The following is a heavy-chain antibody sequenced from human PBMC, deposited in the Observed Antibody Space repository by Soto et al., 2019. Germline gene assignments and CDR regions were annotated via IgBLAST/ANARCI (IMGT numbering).Heavy chain of an antibody. Sequence: PGGPQRLSCAASGFTFSDYYMPWIRQAPGKGLEWVSYISSSGSTIYYADSVKGRFTISRDNAKNSLYLQMNSLRAEDTAVYYCARVKDSNSGYYYYYYMDVWGKGTTVTVSS. CDR1: GFTFSDYY. V-gene: IGHV3-11*01. CDR3: ARVKDSNSGYYYYYYMDV. J-gene: IGHJ6*03. CDR2: ISSSGSTI. D-gene: IGHD4-4*01.